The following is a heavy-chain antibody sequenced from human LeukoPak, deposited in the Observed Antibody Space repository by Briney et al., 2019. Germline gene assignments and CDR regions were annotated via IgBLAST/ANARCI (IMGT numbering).Heavy chain of an antibody. CDR3: AGGYTKKAMVPYDI. V-gene: IGHV4-38-2*01. CDR1: GYSISSGYY. D-gene: IGHD4/OR15-4a*01. Sequence: SETLSFTCAVSGYSISSGYYWGWIRQPPGKGLEWIGSIYRSGSTYYNPSLKSRVTISVDKSKNQFSLKLSSVTAADTAVYYCAGGYTKKAMVPYDIWGQGTMVTVSS. CDR2: IYRSGST. J-gene: IGHJ3*02.